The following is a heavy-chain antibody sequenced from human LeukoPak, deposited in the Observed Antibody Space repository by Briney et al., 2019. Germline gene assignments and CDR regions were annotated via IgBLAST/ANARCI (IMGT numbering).Heavy chain of an antibody. CDR3: AKTFNRAYTYGPADN. J-gene: IGHJ4*02. D-gene: IGHD5-18*01. Sequence: GGSLRLSCAASGFTFTSYAMSWVRQAPGKGLEWVSTISGNHDNTYYADSVNGRFTISRDSSKNTLYLQMSSLSAEDTAIYYCAKTFNRAYTYGPADNWGQGTLVIVSS. V-gene: IGHV3-23*01. CDR1: GFTFTSYA. CDR2: ISGNHDNT.